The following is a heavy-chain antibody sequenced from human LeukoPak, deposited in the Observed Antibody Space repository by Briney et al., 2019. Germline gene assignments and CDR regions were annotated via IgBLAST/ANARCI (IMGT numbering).Heavy chain of an antibody. V-gene: IGHV4-59*01. D-gene: IGHD2-21*02. J-gene: IGHJ4*02. CDR2: IHYSGSS. CDR3: ARGRRTAVVTDFDY. Sequence: PSEPLSLPCTVSVGSICSYYWTWIRQPPGEGLVWIGYIHYSGSSRSHPSLNSRVTMSVDTSKSQFTLKLSSVTAADTAVYYCARGRRTAVVTDFDYWGQGTLVTVSS. CDR1: VGSICSYY.